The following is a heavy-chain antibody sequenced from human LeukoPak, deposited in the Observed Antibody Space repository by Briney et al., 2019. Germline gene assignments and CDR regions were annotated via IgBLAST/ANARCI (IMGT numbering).Heavy chain of an antibody. CDR2: IYYSGST. D-gene: IGHD3-10*01. V-gene: IGHV4-59*01. CDR1: GGSISSYY. J-gene: IGHJ4*02. Sequence: SETLSLTCTVSGGSISSYYWSWIRQPPGKGLEWIGYIYYSGSTNYNPSLKSRVTISVDTSKNQFSLKLSSVTAADTAVYYCARSQVWFGELYFAYWGQGTLVTVSS. CDR3: ARSQVWFGELYFAY.